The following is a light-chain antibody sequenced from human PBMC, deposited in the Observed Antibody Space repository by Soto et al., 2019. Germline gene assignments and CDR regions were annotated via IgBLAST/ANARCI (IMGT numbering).Light chain of an antibody. Sequence: SVVARVHITCRASQSVTTWLAWYQQKPGKAPKLLIYKASNLESGLPSRFTGSGSGTEFTLTISSLQSDDFATYYCQQYSTYPITFGQGTLLEVK. V-gene: IGKV1-5*03. J-gene: IGKJ5*01. CDR1: QSVTTW. CDR2: KAS. CDR3: QQYSTYPIT.